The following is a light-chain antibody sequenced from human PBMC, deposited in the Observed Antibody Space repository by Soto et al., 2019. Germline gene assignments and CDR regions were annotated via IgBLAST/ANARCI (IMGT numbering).Light chain of an antibody. CDR3: MQALQTPYT. J-gene: IGKJ2*01. Sequence: EIVMTQSPLSLPVTPGEPASISCRSSQSLLHSNGYNCMDWYLQKPGQSPHLLIFLGSNRASGVPDRFSGSGSGTDFTLKISRVEAEDVGVYYCMQALQTPYTFGQGTKLEIK. CDR2: LGS. CDR1: QSLLHSNGYNC. V-gene: IGKV2-28*01.